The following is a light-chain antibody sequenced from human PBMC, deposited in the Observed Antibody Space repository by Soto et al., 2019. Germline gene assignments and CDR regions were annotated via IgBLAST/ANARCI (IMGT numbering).Light chain of an antibody. V-gene: IGLV2-14*01. Sequence: QSALTQPASVSGSPGQSITISCTGTSSDVGGYKYVSWYQQHPGKAPKFMIYEVNNRPSGVSNRFSGSKSGNTASLTISGLQPEDEADYYCSSHTGIGWVFGGGTKQTVL. J-gene: IGLJ3*02. CDR2: EVN. CDR3: SSHTGIGWV. CDR1: SSDVGGYKY.